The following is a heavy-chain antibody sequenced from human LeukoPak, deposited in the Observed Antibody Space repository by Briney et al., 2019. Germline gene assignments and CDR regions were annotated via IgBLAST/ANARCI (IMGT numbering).Heavy chain of an antibody. Sequence: GGSVKVSCKASVGTFSSYAISWVRQAPGQGLEWVAGIFLIFGTANYAQTLQGRVTISTDESTSTAYMELSNLRSEDTAVYYCARDNGNYQSWFDPWGQGTLVTVSS. J-gene: IGHJ5*02. D-gene: IGHD1-7*01. CDR3: ARDNGNYQSWFDP. V-gene: IGHV1-69*05. CDR1: VGTFSSYA. CDR2: IFLIFGTA.